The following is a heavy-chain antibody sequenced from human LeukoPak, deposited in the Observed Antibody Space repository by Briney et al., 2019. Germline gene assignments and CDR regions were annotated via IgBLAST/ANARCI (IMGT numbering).Heavy chain of an antibody. V-gene: IGHV3-23*01. Sequence: PGGSLRLSCAASGFTFSSYAMSWVRQAPGMGLEWVSAISGSGGSTYYADSVKGRFTISRGNSKNTLYLQMNSLRAEDTAVYYCAKDRPRITIFGVVSEYFQHWGQGTLVTVSS. CDR2: ISGSGGST. J-gene: IGHJ1*01. D-gene: IGHD3-3*01. CDR1: GFTFSSYA. CDR3: AKDRPRITIFGVVSEYFQH.